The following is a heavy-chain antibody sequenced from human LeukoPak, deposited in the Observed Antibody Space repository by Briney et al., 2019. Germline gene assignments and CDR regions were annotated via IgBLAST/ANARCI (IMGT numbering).Heavy chain of an antibody. CDR3: AKDHGTNVYDPFDY. Sequence: GGSLRLSCAASGFNFRSHAMSWVRQAPGKGLEWVSVIGNGGAGTYYADSVKGRFTISRDNSKSTLYLQMSSLRAEDTAVYYCAKDHGTNVYDPFDYWGQGTLVTVSS. V-gene: IGHV3-23*01. J-gene: IGHJ4*02. CDR1: GFNFRSHA. D-gene: IGHD2-8*01. CDR2: IGNGGAGT.